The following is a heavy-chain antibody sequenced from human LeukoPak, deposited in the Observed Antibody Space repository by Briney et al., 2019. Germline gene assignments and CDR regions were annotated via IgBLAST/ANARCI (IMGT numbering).Heavy chain of an antibody. CDR1: GFTFSSYA. D-gene: IGHD3-16*01. V-gene: IGHV3-23*01. CDR2: ISGSGGST. J-gene: IGHJ6*03. Sequence: GGSLRLSCAASGFTFSSYAMSWVRQAPGKGLEWVSAISGSGGSTYYADSVKGRFTISRDNSYNTVSLQMNSLRDEDTGVYFCAKGLRTGVGPYMGYHYYMDVWGKGATVTVSS. CDR3: AKGLRTGVGPYMGYHYYMDV.